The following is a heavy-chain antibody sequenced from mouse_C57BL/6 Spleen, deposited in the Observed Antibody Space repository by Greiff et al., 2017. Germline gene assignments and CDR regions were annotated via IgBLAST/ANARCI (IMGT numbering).Heavy chain of an antibody. D-gene: IGHD1-3*01. V-gene: IGHV3-6*01. CDR2: ISYDGSN. CDR1: GYSITSGYY. J-gene: IGHJ4*01. Sequence: DVQLQESGPGLVKPSQSLTLSCSVSGYSITSGYYWYWIRQLPGNRLEWMGNISYDGSNNYNPSLKNRIYITRDTSKNQFFLKLNAVTTEDTATYYCARESDSWDYYAMDYWGQGTSVTVSS. CDR3: ARESDSWDYYAMDY.